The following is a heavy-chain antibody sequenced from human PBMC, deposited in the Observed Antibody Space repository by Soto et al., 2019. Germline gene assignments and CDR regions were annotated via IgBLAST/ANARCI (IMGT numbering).Heavy chain of an antibody. CDR3: AKDRGYCSSTSSPTNFNWFAP. Sequence: EVQLLESGGGLVQPGGSLRLSCAASGFTFSSYAMSWVRQAPGKGLEWVSAISGSGGSTYYADSVKGRFTISRDNSKNTLYLKMNSLRAEDTPVYYCAKDRGYCSSTSSPTNFNWFAPWGQGTLVTVSS. J-gene: IGHJ5*02. V-gene: IGHV3-23*01. CDR1: GFTFSSYA. CDR2: ISGSGGST. D-gene: IGHD2-2*01.